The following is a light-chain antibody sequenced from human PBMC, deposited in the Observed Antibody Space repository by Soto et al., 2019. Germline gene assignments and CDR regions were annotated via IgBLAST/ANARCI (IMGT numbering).Light chain of an antibody. Sequence: QSVLTQPASVSGSPGQSITISCTGTSSDVGGYNHVAWYQQYPGKAPKLIIFEVSDRPSGISNRFSGSKSANTASLSISGLKTEDEADYYCQSYDSSNGVVFGGGTKVTVL. CDR2: EVS. V-gene: IGLV2-14*01. CDR3: QSYDSSNGVV. CDR1: SSDVGGYNH. J-gene: IGLJ2*01.